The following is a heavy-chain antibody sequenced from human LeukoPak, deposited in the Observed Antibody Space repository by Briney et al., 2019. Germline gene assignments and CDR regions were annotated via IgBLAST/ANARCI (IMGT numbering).Heavy chain of an antibody. CDR2: INPNSGGT. J-gene: IGHJ4*02. V-gene: IGHV1-2*02. Sequence: GASVKVSCKASGYTFTGYYMHWVRQAPGQGLEWMGWINPNSGGTNYAQKFQGRVTMTRDTSISTAYMELSRLRSDDTVVYYCARGGIPRTIPSRGSGSYYYFDYWGQGTLVTVSS. CDR1: GYTFTGYY. D-gene: IGHD3-10*01. CDR3: ARGGIPRTIPSRGSGSYYYFDY.